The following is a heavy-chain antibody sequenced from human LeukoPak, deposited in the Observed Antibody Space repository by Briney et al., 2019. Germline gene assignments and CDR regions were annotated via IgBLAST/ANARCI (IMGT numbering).Heavy chain of an antibody. CDR1: GFTFSRYG. D-gene: IGHD6-19*01. CDR2: ISYDGSNK. J-gene: IGHJ4*02. CDR3: AKVYSSGWYPGY. Sequence: GGPLRLSCAASGFTFSRYGMHWVRQAPGKGLEWVAVISYDGSNKYYADSVKGRFTISRDNSKNTLYLQMNSLRAEDTAVYYCAKVYSSGWYPGYWGQGTLVTVSS. V-gene: IGHV3-30*04.